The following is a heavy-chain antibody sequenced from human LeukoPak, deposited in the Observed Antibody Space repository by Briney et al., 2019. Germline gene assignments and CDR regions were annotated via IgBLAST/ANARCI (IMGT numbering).Heavy chain of an antibody. CDR3: ASFVVGEDYYYYYGMDV. D-gene: IGHD2-2*01. Sequence: SVKVSCKASGGTFSSYAISWVRQAPGQGLEWMGGIIPIFGTANYAQKFQGRVTITADESTSTAYMELSSLRSEDTAVYYCASFVVGEDYYYYYGMDVWGQGTTVTVSS. J-gene: IGHJ6*02. CDR2: IIPIFGTA. CDR1: GGTFSSYA. V-gene: IGHV1-69*13.